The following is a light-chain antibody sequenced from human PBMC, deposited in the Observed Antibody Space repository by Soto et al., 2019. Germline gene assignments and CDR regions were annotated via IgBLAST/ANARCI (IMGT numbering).Light chain of an antibody. CDR3: QQRNNWPPDIT. V-gene: IGKV3-11*01. J-gene: IGKJ5*01. CDR1: QTVSTY. Sequence: EIVLTQSPSTLSLSPGERATLSCRASQTVSTYLAWYQQKPGQAHRLLIYAASNRPTGIPARFSGSGSGTAFTLTISSLAPEDFAVYYCQQRNNWPPDITFGQGTRLDIK. CDR2: AAS.